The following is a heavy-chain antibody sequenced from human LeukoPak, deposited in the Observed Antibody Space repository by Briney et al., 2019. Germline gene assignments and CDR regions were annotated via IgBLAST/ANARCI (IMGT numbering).Heavy chain of an antibody. CDR2: IYSDGFT. CDR1: GLIVSGNY. V-gene: IGHV3-53*01. J-gene: IGHJ6*03. CDR3: ARNIHDYVSTHYYYYMDV. D-gene: IGHD4-17*01. Sequence: PGGSLRLSCAASGLIVSGNYMSWVRKAPGKGLEWVSIIYSDGFTYYADSVKGRFTISRDSSKNTLYLQMDSLRAEDTAVYYCARNIHDYVSTHYYYYMDVWGKGTTVTVSS.